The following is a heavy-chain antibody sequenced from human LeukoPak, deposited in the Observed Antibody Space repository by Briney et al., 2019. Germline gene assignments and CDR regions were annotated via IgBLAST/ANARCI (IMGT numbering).Heavy chain of an antibody. CDR1: GGSIRSDH. Sequence: SETLSLTCTVSGGSIRSDHWSWIRQPPGKGLEFIWYIYFSGSTSYNPSLKSRVTISVDSSKTQFSLTLRSVTAADTAVYYCARAHYYGDYKKWFDPWGQGTLVTVSS. D-gene: IGHD3-10*01. J-gene: IGHJ5*02. CDR3: ARAHYYGDYKKWFDP. CDR2: IYFSGST. V-gene: IGHV4-59*01.